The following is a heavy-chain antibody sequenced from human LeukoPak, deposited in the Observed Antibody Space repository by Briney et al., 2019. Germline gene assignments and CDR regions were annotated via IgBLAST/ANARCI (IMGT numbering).Heavy chain of an antibody. V-gene: IGHV3-30*04. J-gene: IGHJ4*02. D-gene: IGHD6-19*01. Sequence: GGSLRLSCAAPGFTFSSYAMHWVRQAPGKGLEWVAVISYDGSNKYYADSVKGRFTISRDNSKNTLYLQMNSPRAEDTAVYYCARGPPIAVAGPGYYWGQGTLVTVSS. CDR3: ARGPPIAVAGPGYY. CDR1: GFTFSSYA. CDR2: ISYDGSNK.